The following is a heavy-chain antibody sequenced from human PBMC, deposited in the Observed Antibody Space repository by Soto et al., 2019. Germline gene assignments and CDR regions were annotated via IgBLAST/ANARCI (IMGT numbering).Heavy chain of an antibody. J-gene: IGHJ3*02. CDR1: GYTFTSYG. V-gene: IGHV1-18*01. CDR2: ISAYNGNT. Sequence: QVQLVQSGAEVKKPGASVKVSCKASGYTFTSYGISWVRQAPGQGLEWMGWISAYNGNTNYAQKLQGRVTMTTDASTRTAYMELRSLRFDDKAVYYCSRGLYYDSSGYYSAAFDIWGQETMVTVSS. CDR3: SRGLYYDSSGYYSAAFDI. D-gene: IGHD3-22*01.